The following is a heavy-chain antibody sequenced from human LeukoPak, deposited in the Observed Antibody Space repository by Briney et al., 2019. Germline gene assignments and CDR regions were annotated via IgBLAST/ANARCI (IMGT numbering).Heavy chain of an antibody. D-gene: IGHD1-7*01. CDR2: ISTSSSYI. Sequence: GGSLRLSCAASGFTFSSYSMNWVRQAPGKGLEWVSFISTSSSYIHNADSVKGRFTISRDNAENSLYLQMNSLRAEDTAVYYCAREGKLELRKNFDYWGQGTLVTVSS. CDR3: AREGKLELRKNFDY. CDR1: GFTFSSYS. V-gene: IGHV3-21*01. J-gene: IGHJ4*02.